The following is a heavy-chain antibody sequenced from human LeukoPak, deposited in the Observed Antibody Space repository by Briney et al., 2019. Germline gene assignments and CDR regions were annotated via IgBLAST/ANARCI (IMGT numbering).Heavy chain of an antibody. CDR2: IKPDGSEK. J-gene: IGHJ4*02. CDR3: ARSLGSGGD. CDR1: GFTFSTYW. Sequence: GRSLRLSCAASGFTFSTYWMTWVRQAPGKGLEWVANIKPDGSEKYYVDPVKGRFTISRDNAKNSLFLQMNSLRAEDTAVYYCARSLGSGGDWGQGTLVTVSS. D-gene: IGHD6-19*01. V-gene: IGHV3-7*03.